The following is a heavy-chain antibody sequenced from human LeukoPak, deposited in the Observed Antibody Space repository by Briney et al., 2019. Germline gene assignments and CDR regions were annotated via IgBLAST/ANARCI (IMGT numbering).Heavy chain of an antibody. CDR1: GFTFSRYE. CDR2: ITSGSSTI. V-gene: IGHV3-48*03. CDR3: ARDGPHGAFDI. Sequence: GGSLRLSCAASGFTFSRYEMNWVRQAPGKGLEWISYITSGSSTIKFADSVKGRFTISRDNAKNTLDLQMNSLRAEDSAVYYCARDGPHGAFDIWGQGTKVTVSS. J-gene: IGHJ3*02.